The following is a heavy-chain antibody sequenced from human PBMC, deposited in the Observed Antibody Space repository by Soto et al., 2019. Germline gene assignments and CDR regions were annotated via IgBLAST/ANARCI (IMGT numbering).Heavy chain of an antibody. CDR1: GGSISSYY. V-gene: IGHV4-59*01. CDR2: IYYSGST. CDR3: ARSYDFWSGYYPRNWFDP. Sequence: QVQLQESGPGLVKPSETLSLTCTVSGGSISSYYWSWIRQPPGKGLEWIGYIYYSGSTNYNPSLKSRVTISVDTSKNQFSLKLSSVTAADTAVYYCARSYDFWSGYYPRNWFDPWGQGTLVTVSS. D-gene: IGHD3-3*01. J-gene: IGHJ5*02.